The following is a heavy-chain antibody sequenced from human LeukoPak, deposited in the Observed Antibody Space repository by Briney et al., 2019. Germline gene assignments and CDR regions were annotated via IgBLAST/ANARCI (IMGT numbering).Heavy chain of an antibody. Sequence: ASVKVSCKASGYTFTSYGISWVRQAPGQGLEWMGWISAYNGNTNYAQKLQGRVTITTDTSTRTAYKDMRSLTSDDTAVYYCARDGFRFSGPFYYFDYWGQGTLVTVSS. CDR2: ISAYNGNT. CDR1: GYTFTSYG. D-gene: IGHD3-3*01. J-gene: IGHJ4*02. V-gene: IGHV1-18*01. CDR3: ARDGFRFSGPFYYFDY.